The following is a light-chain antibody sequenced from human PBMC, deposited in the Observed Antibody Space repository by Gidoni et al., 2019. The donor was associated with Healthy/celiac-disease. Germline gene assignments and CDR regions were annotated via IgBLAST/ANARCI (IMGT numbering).Light chain of an antibody. V-gene: IGKV4-1*01. J-gene: IGKJ1*01. CDR3: KQYYSTPWT. Sequence: DIVMTQSPDALAVSLGERATINCKSSQSVLYSAKNKNYLAWYQQKPGQPPKLLIYWASTRESGVPDRFSGSGSGTDFTFTISSLQAEDVAVYYCKQYYSTPWTFGQGTKVEIK. CDR2: WAS. CDR1: QSVLYSAKNKNY.